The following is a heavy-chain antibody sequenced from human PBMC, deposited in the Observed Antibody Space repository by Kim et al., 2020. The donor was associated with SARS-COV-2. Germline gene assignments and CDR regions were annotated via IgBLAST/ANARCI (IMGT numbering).Heavy chain of an antibody. J-gene: IGHJ4*02. Sequence: ASVKVSCKASGYTFTSYYMHWVRQAPGQGLEWMGIINPSGGSTSYAQKFQGRVTMTRDTSTSTVYMELSSLRSEYTAVYYCARVGPTVTMGHYWGQGTLVTVSS. D-gene: IGHD4-17*01. CDR3: ARVGPTVTMGHY. CDR2: INPSGGST. CDR1: GYTFTSYY. V-gene: IGHV1-46*01.